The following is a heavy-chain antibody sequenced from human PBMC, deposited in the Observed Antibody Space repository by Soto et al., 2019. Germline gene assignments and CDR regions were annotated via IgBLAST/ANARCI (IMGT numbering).Heavy chain of an antibody. Sequence: GGSLRLSCAASGFTVSSNYMSRVRQAPGKGLEWVSVIYSGGSTYYADSVKGRFTISRDNSKNTLYLQMNGLRAEDTAVYYCARVYDFWSGSFDPWGQGTLVTVSS. CDR3: ARVYDFWSGSFDP. CDR2: IYSGGST. V-gene: IGHV3-66*01. J-gene: IGHJ5*02. CDR1: GFTVSSNY. D-gene: IGHD3-3*01.